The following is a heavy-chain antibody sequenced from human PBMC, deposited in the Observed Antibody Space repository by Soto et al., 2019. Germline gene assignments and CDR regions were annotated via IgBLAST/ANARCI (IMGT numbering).Heavy chain of an antibody. J-gene: IGHJ4*02. CDR2: IIPIFGTA. CDR3: ARAVISTVGGAFFDY. Sequence: QVQLVQSGAEVKKPGSSVKVSCKASGGTFSSYAISWVRQAPGQGLEWMGGIIPIFGTANYAQKFQGRVTVTADETTSTAYMELSSLRAEDTAGYYFARAVISTVGGAFFDYWGQGTLVTVSS. V-gene: IGHV1-69*01. D-gene: IGHD4-17*01. CDR1: GGTFSSYA.